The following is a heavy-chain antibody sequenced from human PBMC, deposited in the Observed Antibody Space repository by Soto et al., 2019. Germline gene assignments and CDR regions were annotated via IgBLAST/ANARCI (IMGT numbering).Heavy chain of an antibody. J-gene: IGHJ6*02. V-gene: IGHV3-30-3*01. Sequence: GGSLRLSCAASGFTFSSYAMHWVRQAPGKGLEWVAVISYDGSNKYYADSVKGRFTISRDNSKNTLYLQMNSLRAEDTAVYYCARDTSGYDWSYYYYGMDVWGQGTTVTVS. D-gene: IGHD5-12*01. CDR3: ARDTSGYDWSYYYYGMDV. CDR1: GFTFSSYA. CDR2: ISYDGSNK.